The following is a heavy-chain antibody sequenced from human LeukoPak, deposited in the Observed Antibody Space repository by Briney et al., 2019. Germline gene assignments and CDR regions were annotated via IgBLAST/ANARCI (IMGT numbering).Heavy chain of an antibody. D-gene: IGHD3-3*01. V-gene: IGHV1-8*01. Sequence: ASVKVSCKASGYTFTSYDINWVRQATGQGLEWMGWMNPNSGNTGYAQKFQGRVTMTRNTSISTAYMELSSLRSEDTAVYYRASGLIFGVVISPDYYYYGMDVWGQGTTVTVSS. CDR2: MNPNSGNT. CDR3: ASGLIFGVVISPDYYYYGMDV. CDR1: GYTFTSYD. J-gene: IGHJ6*02.